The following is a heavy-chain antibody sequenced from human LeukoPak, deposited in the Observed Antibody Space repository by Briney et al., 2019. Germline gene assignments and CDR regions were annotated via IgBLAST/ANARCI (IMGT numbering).Heavy chain of an antibody. CDR1: GFTFSKYW. Sequence: GGSLRLSCAASGFTFSKYWMHWVRQAPGKGLVWVSRIYIDGTGIVYAGSVKGRFIISRDNAKNTLYLQMNSLRAEDTAVYYCAKDRGYNWNDVDYWGQGTLVTVSS. D-gene: IGHD1-20*01. CDR2: IYIDGTGI. J-gene: IGHJ4*02. CDR3: AKDRGYNWNDVDY. V-gene: IGHV3-74*01.